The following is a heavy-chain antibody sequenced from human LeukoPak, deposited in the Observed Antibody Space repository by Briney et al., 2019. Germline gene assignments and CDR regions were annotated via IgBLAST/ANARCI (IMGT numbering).Heavy chain of an antibody. D-gene: IGHD3-16*02. CDR2: ISAYNGNT. Sequence: ASVKVSCKASGYTFTSYGISWVRQAPGQGLEWMGWISAYNGNTNYAQKLQGRVTMTTDTSTSTAYMELRSLRSDDTAVYYCAREDSDDYVWGSYRYWGQGTLVTVSS. V-gene: IGHV1-18*01. J-gene: IGHJ4*02. CDR1: GYTFTSYG. CDR3: AREDSDDYVWGSYRY.